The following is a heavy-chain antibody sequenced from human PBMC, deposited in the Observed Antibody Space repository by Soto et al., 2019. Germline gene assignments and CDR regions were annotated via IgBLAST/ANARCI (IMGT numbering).Heavy chain of an antibody. Sequence: QVQLVESGGGVVQPGTSLRLSCVGSGFTFRSYVIHWVRQAPGKGLEWVALTSYDGSNNFYGDSVKGRFTISRDNSRNTVELQMDSLRLEDMCLYYCARWGTTGGLDVWGQGTLVSVSS. CDR2: TSYDGSNN. J-gene: IGHJ4*02. V-gene: IGHV3-33*05. CDR3: ARWGTTGGLDV. CDR1: GFTFRSYV. D-gene: IGHD3-16*01.